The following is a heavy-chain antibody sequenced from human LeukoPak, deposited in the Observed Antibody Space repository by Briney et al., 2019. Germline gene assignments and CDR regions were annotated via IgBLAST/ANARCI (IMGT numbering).Heavy chain of an antibody. D-gene: IGHD3-10*01. V-gene: IGHV4-34*01. CDR2: INHSGST. CDR3: AGHPRTLLRGSRRGYDGNSYSMGA. Sequence: SETLSLTGAVYGGSFSGYYWSWIRQPPGKGLEWIGEINHSGSTNYNPSLKSRVTIAVDTSKNEFSLKLSSVTAADTAVDYCAGHPRTLLRGSRRGYDGNSYSMGAWGKETTGTISS. J-gene: IGHJ6*03. CDR1: GGSFSGYY.